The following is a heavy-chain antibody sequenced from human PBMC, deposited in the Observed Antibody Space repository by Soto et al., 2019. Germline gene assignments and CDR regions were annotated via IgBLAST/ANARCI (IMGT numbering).Heavy chain of an antibody. CDR2: INHSGTT. J-gene: IGHJ4*02. CDR3: ARGGFHGGNYYVFDY. D-gene: IGHD2-15*01. V-gene: IGHV4-34*01. Sequence: WTWIRQSPGRGLEWIGEINHSGTTTYNPSLKSRVTMSVDTSRDQFSLRLSSVTAADTAVYYCARGGFHGGNYYVFDYWGQGALVTVSS.